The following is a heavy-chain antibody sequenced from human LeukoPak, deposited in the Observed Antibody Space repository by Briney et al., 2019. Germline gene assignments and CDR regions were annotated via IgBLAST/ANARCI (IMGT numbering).Heavy chain of an antibody. Sequence: GGSLRLSCAASGFTFSTFAMTWVRQAPGKGLEWVSGINSNGDEIYYADSVRGRFTISRDNSNNALYLQMDSLRAEDTAVYYCANWIGSSSRDYWGQGTLVTVSS. CDR1: GFTFSTFA. D-gene: IGHD6-6*01. V-gene: IGHV3-23*01. CDR3: ANWIGSSSRDY. CDR2: INSNGDEI. J-gene: IGHJ4*02.